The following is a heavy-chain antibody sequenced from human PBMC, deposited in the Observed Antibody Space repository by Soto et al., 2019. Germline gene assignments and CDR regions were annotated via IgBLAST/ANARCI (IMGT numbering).Heavy chain of an antibody. J-gene: IGHJ4*02. CDR2: ISYDGNKK. CDR3: ARSIAVAGLDY. Sequence: SCKASGGTFSSYAISWVRQAPGKGLEWVAVISYDGNKKFYRDSVKGRFSISRDTSMHTVYLEMNSLSPEDTGVYYCARSIAVAGLDYWGQGTLVTVSS. CDR1: GGTFSSYA. D-gene: IGHD6-19*01. V-gene: IGHV3-30*01.